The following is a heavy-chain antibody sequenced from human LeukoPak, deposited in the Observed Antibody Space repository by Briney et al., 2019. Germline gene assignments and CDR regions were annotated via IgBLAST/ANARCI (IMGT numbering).Heavy chain of an antibody. D-gene: IGHD2-2*01. CDR2: INPSGGST. CDR1: GYTFTSYY. V-gene: IGHV1-46*01. J-gene: IGHJ5*02. Sequence: GASVKVSCKASGYTFTSYYMHWVRQAPGQGLEWMGIINPSGGSTSYAQKFQGRVTMTRDTSTSTVYMELSSLRSEDTAVYYCAKDAVVVPAANFRYNWFDPWGQGTLVTVSS. CDR3: AKDAVVVPAANFRYNWFDP.